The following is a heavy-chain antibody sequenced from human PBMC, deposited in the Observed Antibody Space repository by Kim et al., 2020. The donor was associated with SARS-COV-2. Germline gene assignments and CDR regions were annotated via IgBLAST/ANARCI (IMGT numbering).Heavy chain of an antibody. Sequence: GGSLRLSCAAAGFTVSDHYLSWVRQAPGKGLEWISMIHTDGTTYYADSVMGRFTISRDTSKNTLYLQMNNLRAEDTAVYYCRRGHWGDSPSWGQGTRDHHIL. V-gene: IGHV3-53*01. CDR3: RRGHWGDSPS. D-gene: IGHD2-21*02. J-gene: IGHJ4*02. CDR2: IHTDGTT. CDR1: GFTVSDHY.